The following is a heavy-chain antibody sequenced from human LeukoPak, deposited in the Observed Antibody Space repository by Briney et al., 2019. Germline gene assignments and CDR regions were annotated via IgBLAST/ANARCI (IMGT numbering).Heavy chain of an antibody. D-gene: IGHD4-17*01. Sequence: SETLSLTCTVSGGSISSSSYYWGWIRQPPGKGLEWIGSIYYSGSTYYNPSLKSRVTISVDTSKNQFSLKLSSVTAADTAVYYCAREGDSTVTTIDYWGQGTLVTVSS. J-gene: IGHJ4*02. CDR3: AREGDSTVTTIDY. V-gene: IGHV4-39*07. CDR2: IYYSGST. CDR1: GGSISSSSYY.